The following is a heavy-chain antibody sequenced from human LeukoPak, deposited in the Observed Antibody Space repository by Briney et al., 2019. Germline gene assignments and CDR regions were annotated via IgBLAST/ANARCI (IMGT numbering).Heavy chain of an antibody. CDR2: IIPIFGTA. Sequence: GASVKVSCKASGDTFSSYAISWVRQAPGQGLEWMGGIIPIFGTANYAQKFQGRVTITADESTSTAYVELSSLRSQDTAVYYCARGSSGWYYFDYWGQGTLVTVSS. D-gene: IGHD6-19*01. CDR1: GDTFSSYA. CDR3: ARGSSGWYYFDY. V-gene: IGHV1-69*13. J-gene: IGHJ4*02.